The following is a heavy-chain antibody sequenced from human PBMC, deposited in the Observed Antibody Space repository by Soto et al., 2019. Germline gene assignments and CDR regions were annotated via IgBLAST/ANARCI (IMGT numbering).Heavy chain of an antibody. CDR2: ILDDGSDK. V-gene: IGHV3-33*01. CDR3: ARDDDYGDNGLDY. CDR1: GFSFSSYG. D-gene: IGHD4-17*01. J-gene: IGHJ4*02. Sequence: QVQLVESGGGVVQPGRSLRLSCAASGFSFSSYGLQWVGQAPGKGLEWVAVILDDGSDKDYTDAVKGRFTISRDNSKNTLYLEMNSLRAEDTAVYYCARDDDYGDNGLDYWGQGTLVTVSS.